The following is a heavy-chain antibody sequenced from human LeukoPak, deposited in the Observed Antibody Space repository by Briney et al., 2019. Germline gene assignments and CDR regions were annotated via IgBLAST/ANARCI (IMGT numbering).Heavy chain of an antibody. CDR2: IKQDGSEK. D-gene: IGHD3-3*01. Sequence: GSLRLSCAAPGFTFSSYWMSWVRQAPGKGLEWVANIKQDGSEKYYVDSVKGRFTISRDNAKNSLYLQMNSLRAEDTAVYYCARDLRFLEWLLYGDAFDIWGQGTMVTVSS. V-gene: IGHV3-7*01. CDR1: GFTFSSYW. J-gene: IGHJ3*02. CDR3: ARDLRFLEWLLYGDAFDI.